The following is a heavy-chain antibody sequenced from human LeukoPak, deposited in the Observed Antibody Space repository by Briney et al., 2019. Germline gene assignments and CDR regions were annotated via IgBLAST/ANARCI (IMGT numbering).Heavy chain of an antibody. CDR1: GGSISSYY. CDR3: ARQGYDSVGGSLDY. CDR2: IYYSGST. D-gene: IGHD3-22*01. V-gene: IGHV4-59*08. J-gene: IGHJ4*02. Sequence: SETLSLTCTVSGGSISSYYWSWIRQPPGKGLEWIGYIYYSGSTNYNPSLKSRVTISVDTSKNQFSLKLSSLTAADTAVYYCARQGYDSVGGSLDYWGQGILVTVSS.